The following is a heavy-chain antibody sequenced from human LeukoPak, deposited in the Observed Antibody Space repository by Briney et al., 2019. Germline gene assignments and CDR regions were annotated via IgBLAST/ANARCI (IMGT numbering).Heavy chain of an antibody. Sequence: GGSLRLSCAASGFTFSSYWMSWVRQAPGKGLEWVANIKQDGSEKYYGDSVKGRFTISRDNAKNSLYLQMNSLRAEDTAVYYCARVPIPPDYYDSSGYPDAFDIWGQGTMVTVSS. CDR3: ARVPIPPDYYDSSGYPDAFDI. D-gene: IGHD3-22*01. J-gene: IGHJ3*02. V-gene: IGHV3-7*03. CDR1: GFTFSSYW. CDR2: IKQDGSEK.